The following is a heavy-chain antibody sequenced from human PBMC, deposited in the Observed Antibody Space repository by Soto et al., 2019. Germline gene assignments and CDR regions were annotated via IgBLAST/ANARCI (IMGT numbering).Heavy chain of an antibody. CDR3: ARCRGYSSSSFGGWFDP. D-gene: IGHD6-6*01. Sequence: SETLSLTCAVYGGSFSGYYWSWIRQPPGKGLEWIGEINHSGSTNYNPSLKSRVTISVDTSKNQFSLKLSSVTAADTAVYYCARCRGYSSSSFGGWFDPWGQGTLVTVSS. CDR2: INHSGST. J-gene: IGHJ5*02. V-gene: IGHV4-34*01. CDR1: GGSFSGYY.